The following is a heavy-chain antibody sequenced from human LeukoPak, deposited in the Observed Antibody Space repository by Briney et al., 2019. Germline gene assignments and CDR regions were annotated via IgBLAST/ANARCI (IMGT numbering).Heavy chain of an antibody. Sequence: SETLSLTCAVSGYSISSGYYWGWIRKPPGKGLEWIGSIHHSGRTYSNPSLKSRVTISVDTSENQFSLKLSSVTAADTAVYYCARLVYNGSGIYHDFDYWGQGTLVTVSS. CDR2: IHHSGRT. J-gene: IGHJ4*02. CDR1: GYSISSGYY. D-gene: IGHD3-10*01. V-gene: IGHV4-38-2*01. CDR3: ARLVYNGSGIYHDFDY.